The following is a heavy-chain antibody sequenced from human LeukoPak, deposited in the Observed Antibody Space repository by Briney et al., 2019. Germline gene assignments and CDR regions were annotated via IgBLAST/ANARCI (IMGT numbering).Heavy chain of an antibody. CDR1: GYTFTGYY. V-gene: IGHV1-69*04. J-gene: IGHJ3*02. CDR3: AREPEYI. CDR2: IIPILGIA. D-gene: IGHD1-14*01. Sequence: SVKVSCKASGYTFTGYYMHWVRQAPGQGLEWMGRIIPILGIANYAQKFQGRVTITADKSTSTAYMELSSLRSEDTAVYYCAREPEYIWGQGTMVTVSS.